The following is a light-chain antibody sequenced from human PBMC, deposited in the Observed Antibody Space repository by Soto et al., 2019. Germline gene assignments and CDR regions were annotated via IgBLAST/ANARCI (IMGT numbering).Light chain of an antibody. J-gene: IGKJ5*01. V-gene: IGKV1-5*01. CDR1: QSISTW. CDR2: DSS. Sequence: IQMTQSHSTLSASLGDRVTVTWGASQSISTWLAWYQQKPGRAPKLLIYDSSSLESGVPSRFSGSGSGTDFTLTISGLQKDDFATYYGQQYHTFSIAFGQGTRLEIK. CDR3: QQYHTFSIA.